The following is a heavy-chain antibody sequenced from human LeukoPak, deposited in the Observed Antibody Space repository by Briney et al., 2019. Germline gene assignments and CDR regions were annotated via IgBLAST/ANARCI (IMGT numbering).Heavy chain of an antibody. CDR2: INPNSGGT. D-gene: IGHD3-10*01. J-gene: IGHJ4*02. Sequence: GASVKVSCKASGYTFTGYYMHWVRQAPGQGLEWMGWINPNSGGTNYAQKFQGRVTMTRDTSISTAYMELSRLRSDNTAVYYCARVPRGRIGELSQYYFDYWGQGTLVTVSS. CDR1: GYTFTGYY. CDR3: ARVPRGRIGELSQYYFDY. V-gene: IGHV1-2*02.